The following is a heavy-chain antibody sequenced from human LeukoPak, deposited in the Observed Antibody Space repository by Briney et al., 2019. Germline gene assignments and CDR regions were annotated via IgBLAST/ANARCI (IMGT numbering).Heavy chain of an antibody. CDR3: ARGYCSSTSCSYFDY. D-gene: IGHD2-2*01. CDR1: GGSISSYY. Sequence: PSETLSLTCSVSGGSISSYYWSWIRQPPGKGLEWIGYIYYSGSTNYNPSLKSRVTISVDTSKNQFSLKLSSVTAADTAVYYCARGYCSSTSCSYFDYWGQGTLVTVSS. CDR2: IYYSGST. V-gene: IGHV4-59*08. J-gene: IGHJ4*02.